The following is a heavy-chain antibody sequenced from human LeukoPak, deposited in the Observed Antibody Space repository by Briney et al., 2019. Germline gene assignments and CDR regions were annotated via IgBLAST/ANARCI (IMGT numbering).Heavy chain of an antibody. CDR2: INPNSGDT. Sequence: ASVKVSCKASGYTFTGYYIHWVRKAPGQGLEWMGWINPNSGDTNYAQKFQGRVTMTRDTSISTAYMELSRLRSDDTAVYYCASVRDGLRLSTPFDYWGQGTLVTVSS. D-gene: IGHD5-12*01. CDR1: GYTFTGYY. J-gene: IGHJ4*02. V-gene: IGHV1-2*02. CDR3: ASVRDGLRLSTPFDY.